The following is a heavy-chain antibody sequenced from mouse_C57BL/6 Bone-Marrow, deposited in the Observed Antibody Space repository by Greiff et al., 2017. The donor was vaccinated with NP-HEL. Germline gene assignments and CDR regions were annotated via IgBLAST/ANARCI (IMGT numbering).Heavy chain of an antibody. D-gene: IGHD2-3*01. V-gene: IGHV5-4*01. J-gene: IGHJ1*03. Sequence: EVQLVESGRGLVKPGGSLKLSCAASGFTFSSYAMSWVRQTPEKRLEWVATISDGGSYTYYPDNVKGRFTISRDNAKNNLYLQMSHLKSEDTAMYYCARWLLRGWYFDVWGTGTTVTVSS. CDR3: ARWLLRGWYFDV. CDR2: ISDGGSYT. CDR1: GFTFSSYA.